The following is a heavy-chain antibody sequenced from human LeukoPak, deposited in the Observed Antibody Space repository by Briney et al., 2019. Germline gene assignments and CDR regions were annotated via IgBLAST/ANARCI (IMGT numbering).Heavy chain of an antibody. CDR1: GGSFSGYY. CDR2: INHSGST. V-gene: IGHV4-34*01. CDR3: ARGGSYYYDSSGYWAFYYYYYMDV. J-gene: IGHJ6*03. D-gene: IGHD3-22*01. Sequence: SETLSLTCAVYGGSFSGYYWSWIRQPPGKGLEWIGEINHSGSTNYNPSLKSRVTISVDTSKNQFSLKLGSVTAADTAVYYCARGGSYYYDSSGYWAFYYYYYMDVWGKGTTVTVSS.